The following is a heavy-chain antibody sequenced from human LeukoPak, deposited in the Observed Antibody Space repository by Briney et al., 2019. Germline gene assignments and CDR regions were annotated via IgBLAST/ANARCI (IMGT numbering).Heavy chain of an antibody. Sequence: GGSLRLSCAASGFTFSSYGMRWVRQAPGKGPEWLSIIYRGGATYYADSVKGRFTISRDDSNYTWHLQLNSLRAEDTAVYFCAGASSYGIILDATSFDLWGQGTLVIVSS. CDR2: IYRGGAT. D-gene: IGHD2-15*01. V-gene: IGHV3-66*01. CDR3: AGASSYGIILDATSFDL. CDR1: GFTFSSYG. J-gene: IGHJ4*02.